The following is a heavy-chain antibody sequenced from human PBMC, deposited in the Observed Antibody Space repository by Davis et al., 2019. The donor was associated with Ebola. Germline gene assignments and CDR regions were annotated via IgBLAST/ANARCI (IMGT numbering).Heavy chain of an antibody. Sequence: PGGSLRLSCAASGFTFSSYGMHWVRQAPGKGLEWVAVIWYDGSNKYYADSVKGRFTISRDNSKNTLYLQMNSLRAEDTAVYYCARDPSGSYYPGWFDPWGQGTLVTVSS. V-gene: IGHV3-33*01. CDR2: IWYDGSNK. CDR3: ARDPSGSYYPGWFDP. D-gene: IGHD1-26*01. CDR1: GFTFSSYG. J-gene: IGHJ5*02.